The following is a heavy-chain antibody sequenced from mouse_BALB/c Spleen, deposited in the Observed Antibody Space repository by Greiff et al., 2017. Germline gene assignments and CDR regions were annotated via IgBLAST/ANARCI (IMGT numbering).Heavy chain of an antibody. CDR3: ARRPEFAY. CDR1: GFTFSSYG. CDR2: INSNGGST. Sequence: DVKLVESGGGLVQPGGSLKLSCAASGFTFSSYGMSWVRQTPDKRLELVATINSNGGSTYYPDSVKGRFTISRDNAKNTLYLQMSSLKSEDTAMYYCARRPEFAYWGQGTLVTVSA. V-gene: IGHV5-6-3*01. J-gene: IGHJ3*01.